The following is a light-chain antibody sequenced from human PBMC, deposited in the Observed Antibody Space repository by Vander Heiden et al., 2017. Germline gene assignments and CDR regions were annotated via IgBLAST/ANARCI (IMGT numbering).Light chain of an antibody. CDR2: AAS. J-gene: IGKJ2*01. V-gene: IGKV1-39*01. CDR1: QSITTY. CDR3: QQSYTTPRT. Sequence: DIQMTQSPSSLSASVGDRVTITCRASQSITTYLNWYQQKPGKAPKLLIYAASSLQMGVPSRFSGSGSGTDFTLTISSPRPEDFATYYCQQSYTTPRTFGQGTKLEIE.